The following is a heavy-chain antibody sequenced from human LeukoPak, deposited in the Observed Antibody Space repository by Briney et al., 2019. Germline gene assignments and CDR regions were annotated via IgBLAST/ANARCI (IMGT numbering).Heavy chain of an antibody. D-gene: IGHD3-22*01. V-gene: IGHV3-23*01. Sequence: GGSLRLSCAASGFTFSSYAMSWVRQAPGKGLEWVSVISGSGGSTYYADSVKGRFTISRDNSKNTLYLQMNSLRAEDTAVYYCAKEMYYYDSSGENFDYWGQGTLVTVSS. CDR3: AKEMYYYDSSGENFDY. CDR2: ISGSGGST. CDR1: GFTFSSYA. J-gene: IGHJ4*02.